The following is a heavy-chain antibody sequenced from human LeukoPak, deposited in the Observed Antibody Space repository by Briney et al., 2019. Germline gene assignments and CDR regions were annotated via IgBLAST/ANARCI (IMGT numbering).Heavy chain of an antibody. J-gene: IGHJ4*02. V-gene: IGHV3-23*01. CDR3: AKVGYYYGIDY. D-gene: IGHD3-22*01. Sequence: GGSLRLSCAASGFTFSSYAMSWVRQAPGKGLECVSTISGTAGNTYYADSVKGRFTISRDNSKNTLYLQMNSLRAEDTAVYYCAKVGYYYGIDYWGQGTLVTVSS. CDR2: ISGTAGNT. CDR1: GFTFSSYA.